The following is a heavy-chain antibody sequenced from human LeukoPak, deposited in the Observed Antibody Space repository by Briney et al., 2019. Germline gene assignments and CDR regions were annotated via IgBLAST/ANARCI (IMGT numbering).Heavy chain of an antibody. CDR2: IYTSGST. J-gene: IGHJ2*01. CDR3: ARDLATVTTNWYFDL. Sequence: SETLSLTCTVSGGSISSGSYYWSWIRQPAGKGLEWIGRIYTSGSTNYNPSLKSRVTISVDTSKNQFSLKLSSVTAADTAVYYCARDLATVTTNWYFDLWGRGTLVTVSS. CDR1: GGSISSGSYY. D-gene: IGHD4-17*01. V-gene: IGHV4-61*02.